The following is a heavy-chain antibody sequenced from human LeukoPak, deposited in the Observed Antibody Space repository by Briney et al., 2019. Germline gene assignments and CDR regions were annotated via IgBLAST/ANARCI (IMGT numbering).Heavy chain of an antibody. V-gene: IGHV4-61*02. D-gene: IGHD3-22*01. J-gene: IGHJ4*02. Sequence: SETLSLTCTVSGGSISSGSYYWSWLRQPAGKGLEWIGRIYTSGSTNYTPSLKTRVTISVDTSKNQFSLKLSSVTAADTAVYYCARVTTGGYYNCWGQGTLVTVSS. CDR1: GGSISSGSYY. CDR2: IYTSGST. CDR3: ARVTTGGYYNC.